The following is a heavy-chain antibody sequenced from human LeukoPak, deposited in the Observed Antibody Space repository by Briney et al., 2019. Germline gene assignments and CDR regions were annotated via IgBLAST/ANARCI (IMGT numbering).Heavy chain of an antibody. Sequence: SETLSLTCTVSGDSISSGDYYWSWIRQPPGKGLEWIGYIYHSGNTYYNPPLKSRVIISVDTSKNQFSLKLSSVTAADTAVYYCARVTGSITYIDFWGQGTLVTVSS. V-gene: IGHV4-30-2*01. D-gene: IGHD3-10*01. CDR3: ARVTGSITYIDF. CDR1: GDSISSGDYY. J-gene: IGHJ4*02. CDR2: IYHSGNT.